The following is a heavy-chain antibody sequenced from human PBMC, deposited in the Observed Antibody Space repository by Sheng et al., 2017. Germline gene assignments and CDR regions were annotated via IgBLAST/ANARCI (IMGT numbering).Heavy chain of an antibody. J-gene: IGHJ3*02. V-gene: IGHV4-59*01. Sequence: QVQLQESGPGLVKPSETLSLTCTVSGGSISSYYWSWIRQPPGKGLEWIGYIYYSGSTNYNPSLKSRVTISVDTSKNQFSLKLSSVTAADTAVYYCAREIPTYDAFDIWGQGTMVTVSS. CDR1: GGSISSYY. CDR2: IYYSGST. CDR3: AREIPTYDAFDI.